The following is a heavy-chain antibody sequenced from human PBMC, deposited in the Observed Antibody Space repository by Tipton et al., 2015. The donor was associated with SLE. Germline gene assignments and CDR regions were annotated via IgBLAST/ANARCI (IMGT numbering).Heavy chain of an antibody. D-gene: IGHD6-6*01. CDR2: INHSGST. Sequence: TLSLTCAVYGGSFSGYYWGWIRQPPGKGLEWIGEINHSGSTNYNSSLKSRVTISVDTSKNQFSLKLSSVTAADTAVYYCARASTWQLVQYFQHWGQGTLVTVAS. CDR1: GGSFSGYY. CDR3: ARASTWQLVQYFQH. J-gene: IGHJ1*01. V-gene: IGHV4-34*01.